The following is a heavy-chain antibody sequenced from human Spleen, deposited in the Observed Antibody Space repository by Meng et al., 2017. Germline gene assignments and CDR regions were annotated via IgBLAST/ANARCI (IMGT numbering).Heavy chain of an antibody. V-gene: IGHV3-23*01. D-gene: IGHD6-13*01. CDR1: GITFSNYG. CDR3: AKEWARYSSSHFVHYGMDV. J-gene: IGHJ6*02. CDR2: ISGSGRTN. Sequence: GESLKISCAASGITFSNYGMSWVRQAPGKGLEWVSTISGSGRTNYYADSVKGRFTISRDNSKNTLNLQMNSLRVGDTAVYYCAKEWARYSSSHFVHYGMDVWGQGTTVTVSS.